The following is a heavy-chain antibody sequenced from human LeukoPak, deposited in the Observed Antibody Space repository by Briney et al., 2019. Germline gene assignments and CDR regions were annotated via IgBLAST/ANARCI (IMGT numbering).Heavy chain of an antibody. CDR3: AREDIVVVVAANPYYYYYTDV. V-gene: IGHV3-48*04. D-gene: IGHD2-15*01. Sequence: GGSLRLSCAASGFTFSSYSMNWVRQAPGKGLEWVSYISSSSSTIYYADSVKGRFTISRDNAKNSLYLQMNSLRAEDTAVYYCAREDIVVVVAANPYYYYYTDVWGKGTTVTVSS. CDR1: GFTFSSYS. CDR2: ISSSSSTI. J-gene: IGHJ6*03.